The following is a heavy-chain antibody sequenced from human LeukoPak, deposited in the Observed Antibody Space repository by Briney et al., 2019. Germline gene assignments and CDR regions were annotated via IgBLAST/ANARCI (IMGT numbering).Heavy chain of an antibody. CDR1: GVSLRGYY. J-gene: IGHJ6*03. V-gene: IGHV4-34*01. CDR3: ARGRNFVSDYYFDV. CDR2: ISHEGDS. D-gene: IGHD1-7*01. Sequence: SRTLSLTCAVYGVSLRGYYWSWIRQSPDKGLEWIGEISHEGDSIYNPSLKSRLTLSVDMSKNQFSLNLRSVTAADTAVYYCARGRNFVSDYYFDVWGKGTTVIVSS.